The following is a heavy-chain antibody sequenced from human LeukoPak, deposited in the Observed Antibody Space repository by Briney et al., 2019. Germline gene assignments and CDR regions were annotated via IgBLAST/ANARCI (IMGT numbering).Heavy chain of an antibody. CDR2: IYYSGST. J-gene: IGHJ5*02. V-gene: IGHV4-59*11. CDR1: GGSISSHY. Sequence: PSETLSLTCTVSGGSISSHYWSWIRQPPGKGLEWIGYIYYSGSTNYNPSLKSRVTMSVDTSKNQFSLKLSSVTAADTAVYYCAREAAGISWFDPRGQGTLVTVSS. D-gene: IGHD3-3*02. CDR3: AREAAGISWFDP.